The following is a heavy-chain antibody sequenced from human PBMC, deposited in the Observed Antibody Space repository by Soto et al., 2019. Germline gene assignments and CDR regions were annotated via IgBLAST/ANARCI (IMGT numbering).Heavy chain of an antibody. CDR1: GFTFSGYE. Sequence: GGSLRLSCAASGFTFSGYEMNWVRQAPGKGLEWVSHISTGGSTKYYADSVKGRFTISRDNAKNTLYLQMNSLRAEDTAVYYFKREEQLAYYYCGMDVWGQGTTVTVSS. CDR2: ISTGGSTK. CDR3: KREEQLAYYYCGMDV. D-gene: IGHD6-6*01. V-gene: IGHV3-48*03. J-gene: IGHJ6*02.